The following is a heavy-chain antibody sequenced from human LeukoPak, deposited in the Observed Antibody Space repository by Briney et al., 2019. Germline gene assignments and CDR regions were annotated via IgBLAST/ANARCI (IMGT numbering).Heavy chain of an antibody. V-gene: IGHV4-61*01. CDR1: GGSISSSTYS. Sequence: SETLSLTCAVSGGSISSSTYSWSWIRQPPGKGLEWIGYTYYSGNSDYNSSLKSRVTISVDTSKNQISLKLNSVTAADTAVYYCARGKNGYDSWGQGTLVTVSS. CDR2: TYYSGNS. CDR3: ARGKNGYDS. J-gene: IGHJ5*02. D-gene: IGHD5-12*01.